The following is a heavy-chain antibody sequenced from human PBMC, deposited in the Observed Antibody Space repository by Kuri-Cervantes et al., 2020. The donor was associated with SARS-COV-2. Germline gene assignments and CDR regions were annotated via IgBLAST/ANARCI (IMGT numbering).Heavy chain of an antibody. D-gene: IGHD6-19*01. CDR3: ARGDAVAGTLYYYYGMDV. J-gene: IGHJ6*02. CDR1: GFTFSSYD. CDR2: ISYDGSNK. V-gene: IGHV3-30*03. Sequence: GESLKISCAASGFTFSSYDMHWVRQAPGKGLEWVAVISYDGSNKYYADSVKGRFTISRDNSKNTLYLQMNSLRAEDTAVYYCARGDAVAGTLYYYYGMDVWGQGTTVTVSS.